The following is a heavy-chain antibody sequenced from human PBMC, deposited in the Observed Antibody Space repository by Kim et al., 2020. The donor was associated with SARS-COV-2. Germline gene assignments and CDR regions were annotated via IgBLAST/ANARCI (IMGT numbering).Heavy chain of an antibody. CDR3: TRLNTIAGVWYDAFDI. V-gene: IGHV3-73*01. D-gene: IGHD6-19*01. CDR2: IRSKPNNYAT. Sequence: GGSLRLSCAASGFTFSGSTMHWVRQAAGKGLEWVGRIRSKPNNYATAYAASVKGRFTISRDDSKNTAYLQMSSLKTEDTAVYYCTRLNTIAGVWYDAFDIWGQGTIGTVS. J-gene: IGHJ3*02. CDR1: GFTFSGST.